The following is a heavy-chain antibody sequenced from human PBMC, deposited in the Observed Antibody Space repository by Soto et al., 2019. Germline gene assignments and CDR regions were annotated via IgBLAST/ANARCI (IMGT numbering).Heavy chain of an antibody. CDR3: AKDGELVVVPAGRIDY. CDR2: ISYDGSNK. CDR1: GFTFNSYG. D-gene: IGHD2-2*01. Sequence: GGSLRLSCAASGFTFNSYGMHWVRQAPGKGLEWVAVISYDGSNKYYADSVKGRFAISRDNSKNTLYLQMNSLRAEDTAVYYCAKDGELVVVPAGRIDYWGQGTLVTVSS. V-gene: IGHV3-30*18. J-gene: IGHJ4*02.